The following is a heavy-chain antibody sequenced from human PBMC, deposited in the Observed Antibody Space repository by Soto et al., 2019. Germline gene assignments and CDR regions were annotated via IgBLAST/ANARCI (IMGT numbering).Heavy chain of an antibody. CDR1: GDSISSYY. J-gene: IGHJ6*02. CDR2: IFYTGIT. D-gene: IGHD3-16*01. Sequence: SETLSLTCTVSGDSISSYYWSWIRQPPGKGLEWIGYIFYTGITNYNPSFKSRVTMSVDTSKNYFSLNLSSVTAADTAVYFCAREGVPTHGLDVWGQGTTVTISS. CDR3: AREGVPTHGLDV. V-gene: IGHV4-59*01.